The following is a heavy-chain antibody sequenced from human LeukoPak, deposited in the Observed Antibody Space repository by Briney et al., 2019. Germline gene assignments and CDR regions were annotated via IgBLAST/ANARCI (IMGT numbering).Heavy chain of an antibody. CDR2: ISYDGSNK. J-gene: IGHJ4*02. V-gene: IGHV3-30*18. D-gene: IGHD5-24*01. CDR1: GFTFSSYG. Sequence: GGSLSLSCAASGFTFSSYGMHWVRQAPGKGLEWVAVISYDGSNKYYADSVKGRFTISRDNSKNTLYLQMNSLRAEDTAVYYCAKDRGDGYNYFDYWGQGTLVTVSS. CDR3: AKDRGDGYNYFDY.